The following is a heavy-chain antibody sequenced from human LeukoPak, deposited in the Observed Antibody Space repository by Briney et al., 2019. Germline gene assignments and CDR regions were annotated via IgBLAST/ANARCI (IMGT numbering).Heavy chain of an antibody. CDR3: ARGSQLWDADDYYYYMDV. V-gene: IGHV4-38-2*01. CDR2: IYHSGST. D-gene: IGHD5-18*01. Sequence: SETLSLTCAVSGYSISSGYYWGWIRQPPGKGLEWIGSIYHSGSTNYNPSLKSRVTISVDTSKNQFSLKLSSVTAADTAVYYCARGSQLWDADDYYYYMDVWGKGTTVTVSS. J-gene: IGHJ6*03. CDR1: GYSISSGYY.